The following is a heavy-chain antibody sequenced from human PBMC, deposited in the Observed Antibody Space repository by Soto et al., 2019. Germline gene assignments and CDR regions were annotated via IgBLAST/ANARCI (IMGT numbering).Heavy chain of an antibody. CDR3: ARHSIVGATWWFDP. CDR1: GGSISSSSYY. CDR2: IYYSGST. J-gene: IGHJ5*02. V-gene: IGHV4-39*01. Sequence: SETLSLTCTVSGGSISSSSYYWGWIRQPPGKGLEWIGSIYYSGSTYYNPSLKSRVTISVDTSKNQFSLKLSSVTAADTAVYYCARHSIVGATWWFDPWGQGTLVTVSS. D-gene: IGHD1-26*01.